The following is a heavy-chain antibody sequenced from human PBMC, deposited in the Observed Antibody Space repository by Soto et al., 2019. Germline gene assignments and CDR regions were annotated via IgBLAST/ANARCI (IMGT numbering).Heavy chain of an antibody. CDR1: GYTFSNYV. Sequence: ASVKVSCKASGYTFSNYVISWVRQAPGQGLEWMGWLTAYNGNTNYAQKFQGRLTVTTDSFTSTAYMELRSLRSEDTAVYYCAAGVTYDGNFDIWGQGTMVTVSS. V-gene: IGHV1-18*01. J-gene: IGHJ3*02. CDR3: AAGVTYDGNFDI. CDR2: LTAYNGNT. D-gene: IGHD5-12*01.